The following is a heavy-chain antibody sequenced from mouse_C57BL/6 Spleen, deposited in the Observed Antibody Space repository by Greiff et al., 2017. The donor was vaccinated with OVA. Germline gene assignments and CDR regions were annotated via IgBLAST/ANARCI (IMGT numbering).Heavy chain of an antibody. CDR1: GYSFTGYY. J-gene: IGHJ4*01. V-gene: IGHV1-42*01. Sequence: VQLQQSGPELVKPGASVKISCKASGYSFTGYYMNWVKQSPEKSLEWIGEINPSTGGTTYNQKFKAKATLTVDKSSSTAYLQLKSLTSEDSAVYYCATRSYSNYDGYAMDYWGQGTSVTVSS. D-gene: IGHD2-5*01. CDR3: ATRSYSNYDGYAMDY. CDR2: INPSTGGT.